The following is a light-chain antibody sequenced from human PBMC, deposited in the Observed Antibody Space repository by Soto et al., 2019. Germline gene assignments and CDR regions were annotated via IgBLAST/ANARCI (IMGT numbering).Light chain of an antibody. CDR2: GAS. CDR1: QSVGGTF. J-gene: IGKJ1*01. V-gene: IGKV3-20*01. CDR3: QQYGGSPRT. Sequence: EIGLKQTPGTLSLSPGEGATLSCRASQSVGGTFLAWYQQKGGQAPRLLIHGASNRATGIPDRFSGSGSGTDFTLTISRLEPEDFAVYYCQQYGGSPRTFGQGTKVDIK.